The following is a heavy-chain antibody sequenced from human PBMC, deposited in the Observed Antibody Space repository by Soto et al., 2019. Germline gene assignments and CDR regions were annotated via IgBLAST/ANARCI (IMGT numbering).Heavy chain of an antibody. CDR1: GFTFSSYW. J-gene: IGHJ4*02. V-gene: IGHV3-74*01. D-gene: IGHD3-22*01. CDR3: ARGDCDYYDGNGYLGRH. Sequence: EVQLVESGGGIVQPGGSLRLSCAASGFTFSSYWMHWVRQAPGKGLVWVSRINSDGSRTSYADSAKGRFTISRDNAKNTVYLQMNRLRAEDTAVYYCARGDCDYYDGNGYLGRHWGQGTLVTVSS. CDR2: INSDGSRT.